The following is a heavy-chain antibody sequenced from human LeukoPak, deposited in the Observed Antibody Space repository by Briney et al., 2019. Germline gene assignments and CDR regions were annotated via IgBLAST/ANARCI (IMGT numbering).Heavy chain of an antibody. J-gene: IGHJ5*02. D-gene: IGHD6-19*01. Sequence: PGGSLRLSCAASGFTFSSYSMNWVRQAPGKGLEWVSSISSSSSYIYYADSVKGRFTISRDNAKNSLYLQVNSLRAEDTAVYYCARSDSSGWYPEYDPWGQGTLVTVSS. V-gene: IGHV3-21*01. CDR2: ISSSSSYI. CDR3: ARSDSSGWYPEYDP. CDR1: GFTFSSYS.